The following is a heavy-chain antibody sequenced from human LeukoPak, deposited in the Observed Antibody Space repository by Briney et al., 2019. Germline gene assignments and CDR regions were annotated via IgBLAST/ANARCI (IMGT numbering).Heavy chain of an antibody. J-gene: IGHJ3*02. CDR1: GFTFSSYG. D-gene: IGHD4-17*01. V-gene: IGHV3-30*02. Sequence: PGGSLRLSCAASGFTFSSYGMHWVRQAPGKGLEWVAFIRYDGSNKYYADSVKGRFTISRDNSKNTLYLQMNSLRAEDTALYYCAKDVRYGDYEARAFDIWGQGTMVTVSS. CDR2: IRYDGSNK. CDR3: AKDVRYGDYEARAFDI.